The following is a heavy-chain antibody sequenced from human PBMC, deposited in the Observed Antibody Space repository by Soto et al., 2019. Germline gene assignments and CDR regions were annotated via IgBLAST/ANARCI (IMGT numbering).Heavy chain of an antibody. D-gene: IGHD6-19*01. Sequence: GGSLRLSCAASGFTFSNAWMSWVRQAPGKGLEWVGRIKSKTDGGTTDYAAPVKGRFTISRDDSKNTLYLQMNSLKTEDTAVYYCTTVIAVAGSKYYYYYYMDVCGKGTTVTVSS. CDR2: IKSKTDGGTT. CDR1: GFTFSNAW. J-gene: IGHJ6*03. CDR3: TTVIAVAGSKYYYYYYMDV. V-gene: IGHV3-15*01.